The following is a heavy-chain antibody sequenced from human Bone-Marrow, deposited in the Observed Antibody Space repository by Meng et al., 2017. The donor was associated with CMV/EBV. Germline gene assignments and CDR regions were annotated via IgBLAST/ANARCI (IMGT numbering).Heavy chain of an antibody. V-gene: IGHV4-39*01. CDR1: GGSISSSSYY. J-gene: IGHJ4*02. D-gene: IGHD3-3*01. CDR2: IYYSGST. CDR3: ARNFKVTLFGVLILPPDD. Sequence: SETLSLTCTVSGGSISSSSYYWGWIRQPPGKGLEWIGSIYYSGSTYYNPSLKSRVTISVDTSKNQFSLKLSSVTAADTAVYYCARNFKVTLFGVLILPPDDWGQGMLVTVSS.